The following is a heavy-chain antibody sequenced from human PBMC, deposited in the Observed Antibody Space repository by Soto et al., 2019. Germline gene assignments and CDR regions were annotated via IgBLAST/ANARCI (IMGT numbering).Heavy chain of an antibody. CDR2: ISSSRGTI. D-gene: IGHD6-19*01. CDR3: GRDLPTSAWQYYFDY. Sequence: EVKLVESGGGLVQPGGSLRLSCAASGFTFSSYSMNWVRQAPGKGLEWVSYISSSRGTIHYADSVKGRFTISRDDARVLLFLKINSLRDENPAVYYCGRDLPTSAWQYYFDYGRRGTLVTVPS. J-gene: IGHJ4*02. V-gene: IGHV3-48*02. CDR1: GFTFSSYS.